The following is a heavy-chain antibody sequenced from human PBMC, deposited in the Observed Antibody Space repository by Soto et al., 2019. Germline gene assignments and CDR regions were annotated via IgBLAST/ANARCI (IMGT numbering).Heavy chain of an antibody. CDR2: ISSNGGST. CDR3: ARRPTLGAGVDY. V-gene: IGHV3-64*01. CDR1: GFTFSSYA. J-gene: IGHJ4*02. Sequence: GGSLRLSCAASGFTFSSYAMHWVRQAPGKGLEYVSAISSNGGSTYYANSVKGRFTISRDNSKNTLYLQMGSLRAEDMAVYYCARRPTLGAGVDYWGQGTLVTVSS. D-gene: IGHD3-16*01.